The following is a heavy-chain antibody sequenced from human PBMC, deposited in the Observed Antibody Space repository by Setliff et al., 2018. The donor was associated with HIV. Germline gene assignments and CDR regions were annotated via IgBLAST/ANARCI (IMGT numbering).Heavy chain of an antibody. CDR3: ATCHYYDSSAYFIDLYYFDY. CDR1: GFTFSSYW. J-gene: IGHJ4*02. Sequence: GGSLRLSCAASGFTFSSYWMNWVRQAPGKGLEWVANIKQDGSEKYYVDSVKGRFTISRDNAKNSLYLQMNSLRAEDTAVYYCATCHYYDSSAYFIDLYYFDYWGQGTLVTVSS. CDR2: IKQDGSEK. V-gene: IGHV3-7*01. D-gene: IGHD3-22*01.